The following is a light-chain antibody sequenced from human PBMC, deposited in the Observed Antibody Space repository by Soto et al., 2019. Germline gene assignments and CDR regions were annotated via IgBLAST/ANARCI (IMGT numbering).Light chain of an antibody. CDR3: QSYDSSLIGVV. J-gene: IGLJ7*01. V-gene: IGLV1-40*01. CDR1: SSNIGAGYD. CDR2: DTK. Sequence: QSVLTQPPSVSGAPGQTITISCTGSSSNIGAGYDVHWYQQLPGRAPKLLIYDTKNRPSGVPDRFSGSKSGTSASLAIAGLQPEDEGDYFCQSYDSSLIGVVFGGGTQLTVL.